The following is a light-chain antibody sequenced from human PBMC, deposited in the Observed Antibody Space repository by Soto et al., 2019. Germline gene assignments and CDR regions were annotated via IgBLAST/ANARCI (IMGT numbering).Light chain of an antibody. CDR1: QSVSSY. CDR2: GAS. V-gene: IGKV3-20*01. J-gene: IGKJ4*01. Sequence: VLKQSPATLSVSPGERVTLSCRASQSVSSYLAWYQQKPGQAPRLLIYGASSRATGIPDRFSGSGSGTDFTLTISRLEPEDFAVYYCQQYGSSFGGGTKVDIK. CDR3: QQYGSS.